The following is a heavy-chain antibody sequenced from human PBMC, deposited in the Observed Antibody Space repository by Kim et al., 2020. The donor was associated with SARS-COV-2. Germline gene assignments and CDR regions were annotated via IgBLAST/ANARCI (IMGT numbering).Heavy chain of an antibody. J-gene: IGHJ4*02. Sequence: SETLSLTCTVSGGSISSGNYNWNWIRQPPGQGLEWIGYIYYSGSTSYNPSLKSRVTISVDSSKNQFSLKLSSVTAADTVVYYCTRGVRIWGQGTLVTVSS. D-gene: IGHD3-16*01. CDR1: GGSISSGNYN. CDR2: IYYSGST. V-gene: IGHV4-30-4*01. CDR3: TRGVRI.